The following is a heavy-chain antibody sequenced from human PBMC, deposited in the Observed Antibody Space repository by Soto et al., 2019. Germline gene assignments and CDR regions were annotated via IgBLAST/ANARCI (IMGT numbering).Heavy chain of an antibody. Sequence: SETLSLTCTVSGGSINSDYWSWIRQPPGKGLEWIGYIYHSGSTSYNPSLKSRVTISVDKSKSQFSLKLTSVTAADTAMYYCTRGALIEVFDYWGQGIQVTVSS. J-gene: IGHJ4*02. D-gene: IGHD3-16*01. CDR1: GGSINSDY. CDR3: TRGALIEVFDY. V-gene: IGHV4-59*08. CDR2: IYHSGST.